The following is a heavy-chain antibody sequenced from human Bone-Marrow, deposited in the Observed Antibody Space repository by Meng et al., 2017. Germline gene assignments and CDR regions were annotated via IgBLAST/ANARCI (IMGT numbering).Heavy chain of an antibody. Sequence: SVKVSCKASGGTFSSYAISWVRQAPGQGLEWMGGIIPIFGTANYAQKFQGRVTITADESTSTAYMELSSLRSEDTAVYYCARERASGSYLLHYYYGMDVWGQGTTVTVS. D-gene: IGHD1-26*01. J-gene: IGHJ6*02. CDR1: GGTFSSYA. CDR3: ARERASGSYLLHYYYGMDV. CDR2: IIPIFGTA. V-gene: IGHV1-69*13.